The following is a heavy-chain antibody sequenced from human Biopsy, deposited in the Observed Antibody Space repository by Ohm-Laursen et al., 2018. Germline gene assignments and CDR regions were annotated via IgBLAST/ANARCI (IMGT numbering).Heavy chain of an antibody. D-gene: IGHD3-3*01. CDR3: ARDLYDFCGGCPFDP. CDR1: GFTFSSNA. V-gene: IGHV3-23*01. Sequence: GSLRLPCTASGFTFSSNAMSWVRQAPGKGLEWVSVINGSGGSTYYADPVKGRFTISRDNTKKTLYLQMNSLRAEDTAMYYCARDLYDFCGGCPFDPWGQGTLVTVS. J-gene: IGHJ5*02. CDR2: INGSGGST.